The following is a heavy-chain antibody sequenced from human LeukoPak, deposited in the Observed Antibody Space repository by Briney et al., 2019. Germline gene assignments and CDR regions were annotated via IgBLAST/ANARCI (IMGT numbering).Heavy chain of an antibody. J-gene: IGHJ4*02. CDR1: GFTFSSYG. CDR3: AKDLAAAGLR. CDR2: ISYDGSNK. D-gene: IGHD6-13*01. V-gene: IGHV3-30*18. Sequence: GGSLRLSCAASGFTFSSYGMHWVRQAPGKGLEWVAVISYDGSNKYYADSVKGRFTISRDNSKNTLYLQINSLRAEDTAVYYCAKDLAAAGLRWGQGTLVTVSS.